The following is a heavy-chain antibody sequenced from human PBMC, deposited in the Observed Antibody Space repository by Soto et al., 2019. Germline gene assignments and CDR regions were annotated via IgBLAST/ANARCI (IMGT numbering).Heavy chain of an antibody. D-gene: IGHD3-10*01. CDR2: ISYDGSNK. CDR1: GFTFSSYA. V-gene: IGHV3-30-3*01. Sequence: QVQLVESGGGVVQPGRSLRLSCAASGFTFSSYAMHWVRQAPGKWLELVAVISYDGSNKYYADSVKGRFTISRDNSKNKMYLQMNSLRAEDTALYYCARDPMGRYYGSGSYYFDYWGQGTLVTVSS. J-gene: IGHJ4*02. CDR3: ARDPMGRYYGSGSYYFDY.